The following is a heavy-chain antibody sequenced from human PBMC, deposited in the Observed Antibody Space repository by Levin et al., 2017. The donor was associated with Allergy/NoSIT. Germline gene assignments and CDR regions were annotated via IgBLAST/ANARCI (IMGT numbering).Heavy chain of an antibody. CDR2: ISYDGSNK. Sequence: PGGSLRLSCAASGFTFSSYAMHWVRQAPGKGLEWVAVISYDGSNKYYADSVKGRFTISRDNSKNTLYLQMNSLRAEDTAVYYCARDPGPPWLGGYFDYWGQGTLVTVSS. V-gene: IGHV3-30-3*01. CDR1: GFTFSSYA. D-gene: IGHD6-19*01. CDR3: ARDPGPPWLGGYFDY. J-gene: IGHJ4*02.